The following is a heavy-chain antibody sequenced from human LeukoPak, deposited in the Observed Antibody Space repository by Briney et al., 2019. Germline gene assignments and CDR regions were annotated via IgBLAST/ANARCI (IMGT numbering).Heavy chain of an antibody. CDR1: GGSISSYY. Sequence: PSETLSLTCTVSGGSISSYYWSWIRQPPGKGLEWIGYIYYSGSTNYNPSLKSRFTISVDTSKNQFSLKLSSVTAADTAVYYCARDPGGYYYMDVWGKGTTVTVSS. CDR3: ARDPGGYYYMDV. V-gene: IGHV4-59*01. D-gene: IGHD3-16*01. J-gene: IGHJ6*03. CDR2: IYYSGST.